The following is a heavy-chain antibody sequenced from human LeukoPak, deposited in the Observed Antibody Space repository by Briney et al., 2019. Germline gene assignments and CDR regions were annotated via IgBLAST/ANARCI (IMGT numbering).Heavy chain of an antibody. CDR3: VRGMGGGVSNFDY. V-gene: IGHV3-21*06. D-gene: IGHD3-16*01. J-gene: IGHJ4*02. CDR2: ISGSSSYI. Sequence: GGSLRLSCAASGFTFSSYSMNWVRQAPGKGLEWVSSISGSSSYIYYADSVRGRFTISRDNAKNSLYLQMNSLRAEDTAVYYCVRGMGGGVSNFDYWGQGTLVTVSS. CDR1: GFTFSSYS.